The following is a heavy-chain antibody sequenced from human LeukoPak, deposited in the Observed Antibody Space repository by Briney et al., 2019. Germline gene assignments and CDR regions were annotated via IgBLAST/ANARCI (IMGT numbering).Heavy chain of an antibody. D-gene: IGHD1-26*01. CDR3: ARYGRYRAFDI. J-gene: IGHJ3*02. Sequence: GGSLRLSCAVSGFTSSAYWMHWVRQVPGKGLVWVSRINSDVSTTNYADSVKGRFTISRDNAKNTIYLQMNSLRAEDTAVYYCARYGRYRAFDIWGPGTVVTVSS. V-gene: IGHV3-74*01. CDR1: GFTSSAYW. CDR2: INSDVSTT.